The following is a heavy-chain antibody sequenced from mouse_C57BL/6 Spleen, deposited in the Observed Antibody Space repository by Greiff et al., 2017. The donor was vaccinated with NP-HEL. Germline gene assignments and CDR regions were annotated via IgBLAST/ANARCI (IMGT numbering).Heavy chain of an antibody. V-gene: IGHV1-54*01. D-gene: IGHD2-4*01. CDR3: ARSYYDYGEGFAY. CDR2: INPGSGGT. CDR1: GYAFTNYL. J-gene: IGHJ3*01. Sequence: QVQLQQSGAELARPGTSVKVSCKASGYAFTNYLIEWVKQRPGQGLEWIGVINPGSGGTYYNEKFKGKATLTADKSSSTAYMQLSTLTSEDSAVYFCARSYYDYGEGFAYWGQGTLVTVSA.